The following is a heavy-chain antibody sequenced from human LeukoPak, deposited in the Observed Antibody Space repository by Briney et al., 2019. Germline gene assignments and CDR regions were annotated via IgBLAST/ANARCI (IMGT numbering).Heavy chain of an antibody. J-gene: IGHJ3*02. CDR3: AREVAFDM. V-gene: IGHV3-30*04. CDR1: GFTFSTYA. CDR2: ISNDGRNK. Sequence: GRSLRLSCAASGFTFSTYAMHWVRQAPGKGLEWVAVISNDGRNKIYADSVKGRFTISRDNAKNSLYLQMNSLRAEDTAVYYCAREVAFDMWGQGTMVTVSS.